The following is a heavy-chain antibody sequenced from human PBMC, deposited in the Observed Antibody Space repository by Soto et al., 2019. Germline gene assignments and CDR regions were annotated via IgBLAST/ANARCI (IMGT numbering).Heavy chain of an antibody. Sequence: ASVKVSCKASGYTFTSYAMHWVRQAPGQRLEWMGWINAGNGNTKYSQKFQGRVTITRDTSASTAYMELSSLRSEDTAVYYCASSMGYCSGGSCRYYYYGMDVWGQGTTVTVSS. J-gene: IGHJ6*02. CDR1: GYTFTSYA. CDR2: INAGNGNT. D-gene: IGHD2-15*01. CDR3: ASSMGYCSGGSCRYYYYGMDV. V-gene: IGHV1-3*01.